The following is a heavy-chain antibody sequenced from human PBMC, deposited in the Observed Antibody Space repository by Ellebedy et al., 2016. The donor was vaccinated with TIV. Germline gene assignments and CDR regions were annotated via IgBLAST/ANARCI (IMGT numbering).Heavy chain of an antibody. Sequence: SVKVSXKASRDNFSDYAISWVRQAPGQGLEWMGGIIPIFGTTNYAQTFQGRVTMTADKSTSTHYMELSSLRFEDTAVYFCARASSFFDSWGQGTLVIVSS. J-gene: IGHJ4*02. CDR1: RDNFSDYA. CDR2: IIPIFGTT. V-gene: IGHV1-69*06. CDR3: ARASSFFDS.